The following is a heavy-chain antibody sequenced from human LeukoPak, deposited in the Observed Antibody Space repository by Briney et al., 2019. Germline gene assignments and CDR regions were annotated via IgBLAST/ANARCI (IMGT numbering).Heavy chain of an antibody. CDR2: IRSKANSYAT. CDR3: ATDLVPHYYDRSGYDY. Sequence: GGSLKLSCAASGFTLSGFAMHWVRQASGKGLEWVGRIRSKANSYATEYAASVKGRFTISRDDSKNTLYLQMNSLKTEDTAVYYCATDLVPHYYDRSGYDYWGQGTLVTVSS. CDR1: GFTLSGFA. D-gene: IGHD3-22*01. V-gene: IGHV3-73*01. J-gene: IGHJ4*02.